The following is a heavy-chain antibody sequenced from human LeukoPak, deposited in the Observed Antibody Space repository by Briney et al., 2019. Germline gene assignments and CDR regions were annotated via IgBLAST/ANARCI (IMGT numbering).Heavy chain of an antibody. Sequence: GGSLRLSCTVSGFTFSSYAMSWVRQAPGKGLEWVSSISGSGDTTNYADSVKGQFIISRDNSKNTLYLQMNNLKTEDTAVYYCARGQHRVTYSDDAFDIWGQGTMVTVSS. V-gene: IGHV3-23*01. CDR3: ARGQHRVTYSDDAFDI. D-gene: IGHD4-11*01. CDR1: GFTFSSYA. CDR2: ISGSGDTT. J-gene: IGHJ3*02.